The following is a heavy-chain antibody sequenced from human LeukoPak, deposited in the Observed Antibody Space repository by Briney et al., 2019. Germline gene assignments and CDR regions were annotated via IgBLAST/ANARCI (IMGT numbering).Heavy chain of an antibody. CDR3: AAMIGLDAFDI. CDR2: ISSSSSYM. V-gene: IGHV3-21*01. CDR1: GFTFSSYS. Sequence: GGSLRLSCAASGFTFSSYSMNWVRQAPGKGLEWVSSISSSSSYMYYADSVKGRFTISRDNAKNSLYLQMNSLRAEDAAVYYCAAMIGLDAFDIWGQGTMVTVSS. J-gene: IGHJ3*02. D-gene: IGHD3-22*01.